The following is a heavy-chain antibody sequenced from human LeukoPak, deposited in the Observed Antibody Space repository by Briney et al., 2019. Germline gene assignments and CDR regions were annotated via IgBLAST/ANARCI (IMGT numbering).Heavy chain of an antibody. J-gene: IGHJ4*02. D-gene: IGHD6-13*01. CDR2: IWYDGSNK. CDR1: GFTFSSYG. Sequence: GGSLRLSCAASGFTFSSYGMHWVRQPPGKGLEWVAGIWYDGSNKYYADSVKGRFTISRDNSKNTLYLQMNSLRANDTTVYYCAKDQRAAAGTLYYFDYWGQGTLVTVSS. CDR3: AKDQRAAAGTLYYFDY. V-gene: IGHV3-33*06.